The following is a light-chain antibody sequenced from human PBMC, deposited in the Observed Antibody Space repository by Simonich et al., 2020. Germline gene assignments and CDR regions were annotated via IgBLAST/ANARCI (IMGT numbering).Light chain of an antibody. CDR3: YSAADNNLV. Sequence: SYELTQPSLVSVSPGQTARITCSGDVLAKKDARCFPQKPGQAPVLVIYKDSERPSGIPERFSGSSSGTTVTLTTSGAQVEDEADYYCYSAADNNLVFGGGTKLTVL. CDR1: VLAKKD. J-gene: IGLJ2*01. CDR2: KDS. V-gene: IGLV3-27*01.